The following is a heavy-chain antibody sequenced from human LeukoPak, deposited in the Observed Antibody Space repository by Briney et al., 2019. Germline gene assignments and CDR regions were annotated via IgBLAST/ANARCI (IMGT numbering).Heavy chain of an antibody. V-gene: IGHV3-11*01. CDR1: GFTFNDYY. Sequence: GGSLRLSCAASGFTFNDYYMSWIRQAPGKGLEWLSYINIGGTNTHYADSVKGRFTISRDNAKKSLYLEMNNLRAEDTAVYYCATDGAGFDTWGQGVLVTVYS. CDR2: INIGGTNT. CDR3: ATDGAGFDT. J-gene: IGHJ5*02.